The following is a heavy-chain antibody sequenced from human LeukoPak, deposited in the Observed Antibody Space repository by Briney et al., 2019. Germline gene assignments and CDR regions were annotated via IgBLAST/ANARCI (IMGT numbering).Heavy chain of an antibody. CDR2: IKQDGSEK. CDR3: ARDTSGYGVRRGEDY. D-gene: IGHD5-12*01. CDR1: GFTFSSYW. J-gene: IGHJ4*02. Sequence: GGSLRLSCAASGFTFSSYWMSWVRQAPGKGLEWVANIKQDGSEKYYVDSVKGRFTISRDNAKNSLYLQMNSLRAEDTAVYYCARDTSGYGVRRGEDYWGQGTLVTVSS. V-gene: IGHV3-7*01.